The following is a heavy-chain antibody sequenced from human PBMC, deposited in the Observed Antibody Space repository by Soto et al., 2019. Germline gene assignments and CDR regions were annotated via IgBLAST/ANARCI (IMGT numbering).Heavy chain of an antibody. CDR2: IYYSGST. D-gene: IGHD3-10*01. CDR3: ARVLDGSGSYYIPYYYGMDV. Sequence: SVTLSLSCTVSGGSISSYYWSWIRQPPRKRLEWIGYIYYSGSTNYNPSLKSRVTISVDTSKNQFSLKLSSVTAADTAVYYCARVLDGSGSYYIPYYYGMDVWGQGTTVT. J-gene: IGHJ6*02. V-gene: IGHV4-59*01. CDR1: GGSISSYY.